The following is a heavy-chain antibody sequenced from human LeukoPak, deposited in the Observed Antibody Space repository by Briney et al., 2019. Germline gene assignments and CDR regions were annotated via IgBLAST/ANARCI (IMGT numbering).Heavy chain of an antibody. CDR1: GYIFTGYY. Sequence: ASVTVSCKASGYIFTGYYMHWVRQAPGQGLEWMAWINPNSGATNYAQKFQGRVAMTRDTSISTAYMELSRLRSDDTAVYYCARDRAVAAMVRGYYYYYGMDVWGQGTTVTVSS. CDR3: ARDRAVAAMVRGYYYYYGMDV. D-gene: IGHD5-18*01. CDR2: INPNSGAT. V-gene: IGHV1-2*02. J-gene: IGHJ6*02.